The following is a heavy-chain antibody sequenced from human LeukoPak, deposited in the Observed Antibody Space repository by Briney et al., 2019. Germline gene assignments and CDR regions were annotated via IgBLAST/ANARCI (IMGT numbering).Heavy chain of an antibody. J-gene: IGHJ4*02. V-gene: IGHV3-30*03. CDR1: GFTFSSYG. CDR2: ISYDGSNK. CDR3: TRLGGGLSFDY. Sequence: PGGSLRLSCAASGFTFSSYGMHWVRQAPGKGLEWVAVISYDGSNKYYADSVKGRFTISRDNSKNTLYLQMNSLRAEDTAVYYCTRLGGGLSFDYWGQGTLVTVSS. D-gene: IGHD2-8*02.